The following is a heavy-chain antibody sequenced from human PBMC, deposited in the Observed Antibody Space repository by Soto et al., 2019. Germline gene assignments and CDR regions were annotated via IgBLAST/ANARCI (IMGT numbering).Heavy chain of an antibody. CDR3: AREGSQQWLGKNYYYGMDV. Sequence: QVQLVESGGVVVQPGRSLRLSCAASGFTFSSYGMHWVRQAPGEGLEWVAVIWYDGSNKYYADSVKGRFTISRDNSKNTLYLQMNSLRAEDTAVYYCAREGSQQWLGKNYYYGMDVWGQGTTVTVSS. CDR2: IWYDGSNK. V-gene: IGHV3-33*01. J-gene: IGHJ6*02. D-gene: IGHD6-19*01. CDR1: GFTFSSYG.